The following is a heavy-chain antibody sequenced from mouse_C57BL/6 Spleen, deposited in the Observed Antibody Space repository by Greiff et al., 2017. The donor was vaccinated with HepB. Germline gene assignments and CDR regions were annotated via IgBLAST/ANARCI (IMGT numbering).Heavy chain of an antibody. Sequence: VQGVESGPGLVAPSQSLSITCTVSGFSLTSYAISWVRQPPGKGLEWLGVIWTGGGTNYNSALKSRLSISKDNSKSQVFLKMNSLQTDDTARYYCARGRDGYYPPMDYWGQGTSVTVSS. CDR3: ARGRDGYYPPMDY. J-gene: IGHJ4*01. CDR2: IWTGGGT. D-gene: IGHD2-3*01. V-gene: IGHV2-9-1*01. CDR1: GFSLTSYA.